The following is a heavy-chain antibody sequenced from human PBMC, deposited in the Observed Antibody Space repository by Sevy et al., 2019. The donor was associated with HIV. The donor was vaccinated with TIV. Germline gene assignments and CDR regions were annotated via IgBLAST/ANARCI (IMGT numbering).Heavy chain of an antibody. V-gene: IGHV3-23*01. Sequence: GGSLRLSCAASGFTFSSYAMSWVRQAPGKGLEWVSAISGSGGSTYYADSVKGRFTISRDNSKNTLYLQMNSLRAEDTAVYYCIESRLYGTNYYDSSGYGCWGQGTLVTVSS. D-gene: IGHD3-22*01. CDR2: ISGSGGST. CDR1: GFTFSSYA. J-gene: IGHJ4*02. CDR3: IESRLYGTNYYDSSGYGC.